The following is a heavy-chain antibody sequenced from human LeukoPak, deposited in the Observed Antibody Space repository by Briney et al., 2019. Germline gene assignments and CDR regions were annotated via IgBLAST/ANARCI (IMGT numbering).Heavy chain of an antibody. CDR2: INSDGRNT. V-gene: IGHV3-74*01. D-gene: IGHD6-19*01. Sequence: GGSLRLSCTASAFSVSNYWMHWVRQAPGKGLIWVSRINSDGRNTGYADSVKGRFTISRDNAKNSLYLQMNSLRAEDTAVYYCAREWVAGYKFYYYYYGMDVWGQGTTVTVSS. CDR3: AREWVAGYKFYYYYYGMDV. J-gene: IGHJ6*02. CDR1: AFSVSNYW.